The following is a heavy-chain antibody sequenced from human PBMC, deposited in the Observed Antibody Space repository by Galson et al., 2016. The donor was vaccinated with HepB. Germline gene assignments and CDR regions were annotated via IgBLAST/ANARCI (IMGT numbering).Heavy chain of an antibody. CDR2: INSDGTIS. Sequence: SLRLSCAASGFAFSSHWMHWVRQDLGKGLVWVSRINSDGTISNYADSVKGRFTISRDNAKNTLYLQMNSLRAEDTAVYFCVRDHSVVLTTAYNWFDPWGRGTLVTVSS. CDR1: GFAFSSHW. D-gene: IGHD4-23*01. V-gene: IGHV3-74*01. J-gene: IGHJ5*02. CDR3: VRDHSVVLTTAYNWFDP.